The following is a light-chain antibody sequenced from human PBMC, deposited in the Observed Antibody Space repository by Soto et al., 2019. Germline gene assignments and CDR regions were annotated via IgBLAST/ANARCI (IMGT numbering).Light chain of an antibody. Sequence: EIVLTQSPCALSLSPGERATLSCRASQSVSSYLAWYQQKPGQPPRLLIYDASNRATGIPARFSGSGSGTDFTLSISSLEPEDFAVYYCQQRSNRPPIXTFGQGTRLEIK. CDR3: QQRSNRPPIXT. CDR2: DAS. V-gene: IGKV3-11*01. CDR1: QSVSSY. J-gene: IGKJ5*01.